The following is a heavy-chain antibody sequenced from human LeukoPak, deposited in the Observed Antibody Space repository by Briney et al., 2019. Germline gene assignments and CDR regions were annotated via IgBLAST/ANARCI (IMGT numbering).Heavy chain of an antibody. V-gene: IGHV4-59*08. Sequence: SETLSLTCTVSGGSISSYYWSWIRQPPGKGLEWTGYIYYSGSTKYNPSLKSRVTISLDTSKNQLSLKLRSVTAADTAVYYCARGGSITIFGVVPFDYWGQGTLVTVSS. D-gene: IGHD3-3*01. CDR3: ARGGSITIFGVVPFDY. CDR2: IYYSGST. J-gene: IGHJ4*02. CDR1: GGSISSYY.